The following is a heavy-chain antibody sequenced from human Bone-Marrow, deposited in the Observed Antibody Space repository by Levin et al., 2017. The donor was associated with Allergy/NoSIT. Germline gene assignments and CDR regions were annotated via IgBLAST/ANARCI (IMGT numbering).Heavy chain of an antibody. V-gene: IGHV3-23*01. CDR1: GFTFRTFA. CDR2: ISGSGDIT. D-gene: IGHD3-22*01. J-gene: IGHJ3*02. Sequence: GESLKISCAASGFTFRTFAMTWVRQAPGKGLEWVSTISGSGDITDYADSVKGRFTISRDNSQNTLSLQMNSLRADDTAVYYCAKDFRYYERSSESAFDIWGQGTLVTVSS. CDR3: AKDFRYYERSSESAFDI.